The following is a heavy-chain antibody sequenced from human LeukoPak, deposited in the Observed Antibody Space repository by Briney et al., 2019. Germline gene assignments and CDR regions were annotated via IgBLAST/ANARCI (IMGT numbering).Heavy chain of an antibody. CDR3: ARGPYDSSGYYWTYYYGMDV. V-gene: IGHV1-2*04. J-gene: IGHJ6*02. D-gene: IGHD3-22*01. CDR1: GYTFTGYY. CDR2: INPNSGGT. Sequence: ASVKVSCKASGYTFTGYYMHWVRQAPGQGLEWMGWINPNSGGTNYAQKFQGWVTMTRDTSISTAYMELSRLRSDDTAVYYCARGPYDSSGYYWTYYYGMDVWGQGTTVTVSS.